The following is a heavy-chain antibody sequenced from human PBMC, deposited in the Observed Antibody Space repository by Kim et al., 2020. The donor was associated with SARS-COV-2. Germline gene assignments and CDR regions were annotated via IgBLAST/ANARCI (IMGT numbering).Heavy chain of an antibody. CDR3: AREAWGDYYYYGMDV. Sequence: GESLKISCKGSGYSFTSYWIGWVRQMPGKGLEWMGIIYPGDSDTRYSPSFQGQVTISADKSISTAYLQWSSLKASDTAMYYCAREAWGDYYYYGMDVWGQGTTVTVSS. CDR2: IYPGDSDT. J-gene: IGHJ6*02. D-gene: IGHD3-16*01. V-gene: IGHV5-51*01. CDR1: GYSFTSYW.